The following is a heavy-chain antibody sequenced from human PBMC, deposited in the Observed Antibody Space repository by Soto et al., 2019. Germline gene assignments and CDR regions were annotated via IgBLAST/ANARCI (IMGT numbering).Heavy chain of an antibody. V-gene: IGHV4-31*03. CDR1: GGSISSGGYY. J-gene: IGHJ3*02. D-gene: IGHD3-10*01. Sequence: QVQLQESGPGLVKPSQTLSLTCTVSGGSISSGGYYWSWIRQHPGKGLEWIGYIYYSGSTYYNPSLTSRVTISVDPAKNHFSLKLSSVTAADTAVYYCAGFGYYGSGSYTRGTDAFDIWGQGTMVTVSS. CDR2: IYYSGST. CDR3: AGFGYYGSGSYTRGTDAFDI.